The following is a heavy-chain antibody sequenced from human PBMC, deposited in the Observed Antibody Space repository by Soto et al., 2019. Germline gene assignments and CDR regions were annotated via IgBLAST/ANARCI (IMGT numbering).Heavy chain of an antibody. J-gene: IGHJ6*02. D-gene: IGHD6-13*01. Sequence: ASVKVSCKASGYTFTGYYVHWVRQAPGQGLEWMGWINPNSGDTYLAQRFQGRVTMNRDTSIVTAHLELRGLTSDATAEYYCAKGGAIVAAGTRVYLYNAMDVWAQGTTVTVSS. CDR1: GYTFTGYY. V-gene: IGHV1-2*02. CDR3: AKGGAIVAAGTRVYLYNAMDV. CDR2: INPNSGDT.